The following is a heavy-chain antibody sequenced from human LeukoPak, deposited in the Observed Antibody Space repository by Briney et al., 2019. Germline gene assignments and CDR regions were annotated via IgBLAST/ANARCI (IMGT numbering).Heavy chain of an antibody. CDR3: ARETTTLDY. J-gene: IGHJ4*02. CDR1: GFTFSSYW. CDR2: IWYDGSNK. D-gene: IGHD1-26*01. V-gene: IGHV3-33*08. Sequence: PGGSLRLSCAASGFTFSSYWMHWVRQAPGKGLVWVAVIWYDGSNKFYADSVKGRFTISRDNSKNTLYLQMNSLRAEDTAVYYCARETTTLDYWGQGTLVTVSS.